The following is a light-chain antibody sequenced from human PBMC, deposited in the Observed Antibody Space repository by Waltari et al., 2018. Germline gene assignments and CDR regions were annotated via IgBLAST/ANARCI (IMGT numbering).Light chain of an antibody. J-gene: IGLJ1*01. CDR1: KLGDKY. V-gene: IGLV3-1*01. Sequence: SYELTQPPSVSVSPGQTARITCSGAKLGDKYACWYQQKPGQSPVQVIYEDSKRPSGIPERFSGSNSGNTATLTISGTQAMDEADYYCQAWDSSTPSYVFGTGTKVTVL. CDR3: QAWDSSTPSYV. CDR2: EDS.